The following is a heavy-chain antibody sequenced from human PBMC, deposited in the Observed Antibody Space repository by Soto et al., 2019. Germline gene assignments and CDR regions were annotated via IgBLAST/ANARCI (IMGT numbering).Heavy chain of an antibody. CDR2: INPNSGGT. J-gene: IGHJ4*02. D-gene: IGHD2-2*01. CDR1: GYTFTGYY. CDR3: ARGGIVVVPAPHLFDY. Sequence: QVQLVQSGAEVKKPGASVKVSCKASGYTFTGYYMHWVRQAPGQGLEWMGWINPNSGGTNYAQKFQGWVTMTRDTAISTADMELSRLRSDDTAVYYCARGGIVVVPAPHLFDYWGQGTLVTVSS. V-gene: IGHV1-2*04.